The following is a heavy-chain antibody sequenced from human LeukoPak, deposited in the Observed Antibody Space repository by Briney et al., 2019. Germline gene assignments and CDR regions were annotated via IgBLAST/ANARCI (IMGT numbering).Heavy chain of an antibody. V-gene: IGHV3-74*01. D-gene: IGHD5-12*01. J-gene: IGHJ4*02. Sequence: PGGSLRLSCAASGFTFSSYWMHWVRQAPGKGLVWVSHINSDGSSTSYADSVKGRFTISRDNAKNTLYLQMNSLRAEDTAVYYCARRRYSGYGPSWFDYWGQGTLVTVSS. CDR2: INSDGSST. CDR3: ARRRYSGYGPSWFDY. CDR1: GFTFSSYW.